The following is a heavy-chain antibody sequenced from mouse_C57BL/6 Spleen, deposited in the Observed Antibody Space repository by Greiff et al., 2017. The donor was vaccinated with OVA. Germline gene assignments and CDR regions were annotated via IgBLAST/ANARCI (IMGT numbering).Heavy chain of an antibody. J-gene: IGHJ3*01. CDR3: AREDDGYYGFAY. Sequence: VQLQPSGPELVKPGASVKISCKASGYAFSSSWMNWVKQRPGQGLEWIGRIYPGAGDTNYNGKFKGKATLTADKSSSTAYMQLSSLTSEDSAVDFWAREDDGYYGFAYWGKGTLVTVSA. V-gene: IGHV1-82*01. CDR2: IYPGAGDT. CDR1: GYAFSSSW. D-gene: IGHD2-3*01.